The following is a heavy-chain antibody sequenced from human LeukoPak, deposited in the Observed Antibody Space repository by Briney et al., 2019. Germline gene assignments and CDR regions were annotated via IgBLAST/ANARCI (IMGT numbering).Heavy chain of an antibody. CDR3: AHRTLRMATITPFDY. D-gene: IGHD5-24*01. V-gene: IGHV2-5*02. J-gene: IGHJ4*02. CDR1: GFSLSTSGVG. CDR2: IYWDDDK. Sequence: ESGPTLVKSTQTLTLTCTFSGFSLSTSGVGVGWIRQPPGKALEWLAVIYWDDDKRYSPSLKSRLTITKDTSKNQVVLTMTNMDPVDTATYYCAHRTLRMATITPFDYWGQGTLVTVSS.